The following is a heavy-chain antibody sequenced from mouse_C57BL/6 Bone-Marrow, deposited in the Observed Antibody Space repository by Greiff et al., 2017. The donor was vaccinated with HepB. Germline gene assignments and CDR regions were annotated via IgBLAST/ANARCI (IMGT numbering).Heavy chain of an antibody. D-gene: IGHD1-1*01. CDR3: ARGDGSSSYYFDY. J-gene: IGHJ2*01. V-gene: IGHV1-19*01. CDR1: GYTFTDYY. CDR2: INPYNGGT. Sequence: VQLKQSGPVLVKPGASVKMSCKASGYTFTDYYMNWVKQSHGKSLEWIGVINPYNGGTSYNQKFKGKATLTVDKSSSTAYMELNSLTSEDSAVYYCARGDGSSSYYFDYWGQGTTLTVSS.